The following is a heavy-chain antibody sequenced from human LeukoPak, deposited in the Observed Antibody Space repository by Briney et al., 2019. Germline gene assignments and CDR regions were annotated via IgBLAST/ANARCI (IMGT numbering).Heavy chain of an antibody. Sequence: VASVKVSCKVSGYTLTELSMHWVRQAPGKGLEWMGGFDPEDGETIYAQKFQGRVTMTEDTSTDTAYMELSSLRSEDTAVYYCATGLVVPAAHDYWGQGTLVTVSS. J-gene: IGHJ4*02. CDR2: FDPEDGET. V-gene: IGHV1-24*01. CDR3: ATGLVVPAAHDY. CDR1: GYTLTELS. D-gene: IGHD2-2*01.